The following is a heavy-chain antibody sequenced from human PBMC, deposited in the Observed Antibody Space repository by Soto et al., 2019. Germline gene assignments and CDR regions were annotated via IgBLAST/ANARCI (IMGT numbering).Heavy chain of an antibody. Sequence: GESLKISCQGSGYSFASYWIGWVRQMPGKDLEWMGIIYPGDSDTRYSPSFQGQVTISADKSLRTAYLQWTSLEASDTALYYCARTTHKGVVAATYGMDVWGQGTTVTVSS. J-gene: IGHJ6*02. CDR3: ARTTHKGVVAATYGMDV. D-gene: IGHD2-15*01. CDR2: IYPGDSDT. CDR1: GYSFASYW. V-gene: IGHV5-51*01.